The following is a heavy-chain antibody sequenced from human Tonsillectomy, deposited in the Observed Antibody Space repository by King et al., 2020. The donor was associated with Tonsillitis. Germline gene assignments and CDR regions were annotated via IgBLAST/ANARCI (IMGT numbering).Heavy chain of an antibody. D-gene: IGHD1-7*01. CDR1: GYTFTNYG. CDR2: ISAYNGYT. V-gene: IGHV1-18*01. Sequence: VQLVQSGAEVKKPGASVKVSCKASGYTFTNYGFSWVRQAPGQGLEWMGWISAYNGYTNYAQNLQGRVTMTTDTSTSTAYMELRSLRSDDTAVYYCARDSRIKLPRYDAFDIWGQGTMVTVSS. CDR3: ARDSRIKLPRYDAFDI. J-gene: IGHJ3*02.